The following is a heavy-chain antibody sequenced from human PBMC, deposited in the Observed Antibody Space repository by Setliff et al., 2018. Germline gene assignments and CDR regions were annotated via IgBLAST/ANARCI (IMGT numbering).Heavy chain of an antibody. J-gene: IGHJ4*01. V-gene: IGHV5-51*01. D-gene: IGHD6-19*01. CDR1: GYSFTSHW. Sequence: PGESLKISCSTSGYSFTSHWIGWVRQMPGKGPEWVGLIYPGDSETRYNPSFQGQVTISADKSINTAYLQWSSLKASDTAIYFCARRTGFAVAGFDYWGRGTLVTVSS. CDR2: IYPGDSET. CDR3: ARRTGFAVAGFDY.